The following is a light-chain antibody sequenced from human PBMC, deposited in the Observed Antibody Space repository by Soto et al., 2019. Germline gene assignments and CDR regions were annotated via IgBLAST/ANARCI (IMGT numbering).Light chain of an antibody. CDR3: SSYAGSNNLL. V-gene: IGLV2-8*01. CDR2: EVN. J-gene: IGLJ2*01. CDR1: SSDVGAYNY. Sequence: HSALTQPPSASGSPGQSVTISCTGTSSDVGAYNYVSWYQQYPGKAPKLIIYEVNKRPSGVPDRFSGSKSGNTASLTVSGLQADDESDYYCSSYAGSNNLLFGGGTKLTVL.